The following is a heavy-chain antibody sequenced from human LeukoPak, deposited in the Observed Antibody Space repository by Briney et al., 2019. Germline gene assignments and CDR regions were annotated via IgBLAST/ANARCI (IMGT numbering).Heavy chain of an antibody. V-gene: IGHV4-4*07. Sequence: SETLSRTCTVSGGSISAYYWSWIRQPAGKGLEWIGRIYSSGSTNYNPSLKSRVTMSVDTSKNQFSLKLSSVTAADTAVYYCARMHVDYDLDWGQGTLVTVSS. CDR3: ARMHVDYDLD. CDR2: IYSSGST. D-gene: IGHD4-17*01. J-gene: IGHJ4*02. CDR1: GGSISAYY.